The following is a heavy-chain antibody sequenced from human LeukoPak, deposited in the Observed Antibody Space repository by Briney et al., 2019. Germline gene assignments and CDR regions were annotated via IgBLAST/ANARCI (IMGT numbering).Heavy chain of an antibody. Sequence: PSETLSLTCTVSGGSISSSSYYWGWIRQPPGKGLEWIGNIYYSGSTYYNPSLKSRVTISVDTSKNQFSLKLSSVTAADTAVYYCARGGSGSSYGRDLFDYWGQGTLVTVSS. J-gene: IGHJ4*02. D-gene: IGHD5-18*01. CDR2: IYYSGST. CDR1: GGSISSSSYY. CDR3: ARGGSGSSYGRDLFDY. V-gene: IGHV4-39*07.